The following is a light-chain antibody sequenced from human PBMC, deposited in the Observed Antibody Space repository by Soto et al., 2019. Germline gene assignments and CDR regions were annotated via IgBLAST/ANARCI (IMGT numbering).Light chain of an antibody. CDR2: GAD. V-gene: IGLV2-23*01. J-gene: IGLJ1*01. Sequence: QSGLTQPASLSWSPGQSVTISSTGTSNDIGGYDPFSWSHQHPGKPPKLMIYGADKRPPGVSFRFSGSKSGNTASLTISGLQAEDEADYYCCSYAGSRSYVFGTGTKVTVL. CDR1: SNDIGGYDP. CDR3: CSYAGSRSYV.